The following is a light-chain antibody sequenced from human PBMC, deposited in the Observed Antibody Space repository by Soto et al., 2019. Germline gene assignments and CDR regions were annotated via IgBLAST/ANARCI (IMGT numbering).Light chain of an antibody. CDR3: LQHNNYPWT. CDR1: QGISHY. Sequence: DIQMNQSPSAMSASVGDRVTITCRASQGISHYLTWFQQKPGKVPKRLIYDASSLQSGVPSRFIGNGSGTEFTLTIISLQPEDSATYYCLQHNNYPWTFGHGTRVEIK. V-gene: IGKV1-17*03. J-gene: IGKJ1*01. CDR2: DAS.